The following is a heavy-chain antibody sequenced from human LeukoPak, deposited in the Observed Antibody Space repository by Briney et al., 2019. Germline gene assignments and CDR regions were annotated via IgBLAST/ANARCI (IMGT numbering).Heavy chain of an antibody. Sequence: GGSLRLSCVGSGLTFSSYDMNWVRQAPGKGLEWISYISNSGNTIYYADSVKGRFTISRDNAKNSLYLQMNSLRAEDTAVYYCDTRPRYWGQGTLVAVSS. J-gene: IGHJ4*02. CDR1: GLTFSSYD. V-gene: IGHV3-48*03. CDR3: DTRPRY. D-gene: IGHD2-2*01. CDR2: ISNSGNTI.